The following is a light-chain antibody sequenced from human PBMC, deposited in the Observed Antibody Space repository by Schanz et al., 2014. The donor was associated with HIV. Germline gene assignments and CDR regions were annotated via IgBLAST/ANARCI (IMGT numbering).Light chain of an antibody. CDR1: SSDVGDYNY. V-gene: IGLV2-8*01. J-gene: IGLJ3*02. Sequence: QSALTQPPSASGSPGQSVTISCTGTSSDVGDYNYVSWYQQHPGKAPKLMIYEVTKRPSGVPDRLSGSKSGNTASLTVSGVQADDEDDYYRNSYVGSSNLLFGGGTKLPV. CDR3: NSYVGSSNLL. CDR2: EVT.